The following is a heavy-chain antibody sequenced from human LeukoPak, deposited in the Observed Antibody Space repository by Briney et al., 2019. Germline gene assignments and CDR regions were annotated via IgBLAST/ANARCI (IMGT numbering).Heavy chain of an antibody. CDR1: GGSFSGYY. Sequence: PSETLSLTCAVYGGSFSGYYWNWIRQPPGKGLEWIGEINHSGSTNYNPSLKSRVTISVDTSKNQFSLKLSSVTAADTAVYYCARGPKQYYDILTGYYRAKYYFDYWGQGTLVTVSS. J-gene: IGHJ4*02. D-gene: IGHD3-9*01. CDR3: ARGPKQYYDILTGYYRAKYYFDY. CDR2: INHSGST. V-gene: IGHV4-34*01.